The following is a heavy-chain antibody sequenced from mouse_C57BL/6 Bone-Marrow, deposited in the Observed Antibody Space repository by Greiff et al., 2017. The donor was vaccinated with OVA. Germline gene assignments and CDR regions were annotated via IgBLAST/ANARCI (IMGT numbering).Heavy chain of an antibody. D-gene: IGHD1-1*01. J-gene: IGHJ2*01. V-gene: IGHV7-3*01. CDR1: GFTFTNYY. CDR2: IRNKPNGSTT. Sequence: DVHLVESGGGLVQPGDSLSLSCAASGFTFTNYYMSWVRQPPGKALEWLAFIRNKPNGSTTEYSASVKGRFTISRDNSQSILYLQMKALRAEDSATDYYARYKGRVAVDYFDYWGQGTALTVSS. CDR3: ARYKGRVAVDYFDY.